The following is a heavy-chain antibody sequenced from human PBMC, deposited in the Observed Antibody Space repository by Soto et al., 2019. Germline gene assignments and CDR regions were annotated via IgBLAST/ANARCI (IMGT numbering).Heavy chain of an antibody. CDR3: ARDRRAGKRLYYCYGMDV. CDR2: IYYSGST. CDR1: GGSISGYY. Sequence: KPSETLSLTCTVSGGSISGYYWSWIRQPPGKGLEWIGYIYYSGSTNYNPSLKSRVTISVDTSKNQFSLKLSSVTAADTAVYYCARDRRAGKRLYYCYGMDVWGQGTTVTVSS. V-gene: IGHV4-59*01. D-gene: IGHD1-1*01. J-gene: IGHJ6*02.